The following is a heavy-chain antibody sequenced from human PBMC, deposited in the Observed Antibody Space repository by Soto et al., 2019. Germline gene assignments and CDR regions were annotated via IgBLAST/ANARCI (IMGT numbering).Heavy chain of an antibody. CDR1: GFTFNDAW. Sequence: GGSLRLSCAGSGFTFNDAWMNWVRQAPGKGLEWVGRIKSESDGGTTAYAAPVKGRFTISRDDSKNTVYLQMNSLGTEDTALYYCMTDRQYRPAYWGQGTQVTVSS. V-gene: IGHV3-15*07. D-gene: IGHD3-16*02. J-gene: IGHJ4*02. CDR3: MTDRQYRPAY. CDR2: IKSESDGGTT.